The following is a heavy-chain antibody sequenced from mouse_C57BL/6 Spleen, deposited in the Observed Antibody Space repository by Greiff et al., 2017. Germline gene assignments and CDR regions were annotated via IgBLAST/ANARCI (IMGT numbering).Heavy chain of an antibody. CDR2: INPNNGGT. J-gene: IGHJ4*01. CDR1: GYTFTDYN. D-gene: IGHD2-1*01. CDR3: ARNYPYAMDY. Sequence: EVKLMESGPELVKPGASVKMSCKASGYTFTDYNMHWVKQSHGKSLEWIGYINPNNGGTSYNQKFKGKATLTVNKSSSTAYMELRSLTSEDSAVYYCARNYPYAMDYWGQGTSVTVSS. V-gene: IGHV1-22*01.